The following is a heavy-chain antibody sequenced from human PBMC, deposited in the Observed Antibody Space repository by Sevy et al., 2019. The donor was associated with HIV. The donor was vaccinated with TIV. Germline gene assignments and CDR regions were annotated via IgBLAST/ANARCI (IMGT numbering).Heavy chain of an antibody. CDR1: GFTFSKYS. J-gene: IGHJ4*02. D-gene: IGHD2-8*01. V-gene: IGHV3-23*01. Sequence: GGSLRLSCRASGFTFSKYSMSWVRQPPGKGLEWVSTLSFGCGEINYADSVKGRFTISRDNSKSSVYLQMNNLRPEDTAVYYCAREGCTKPHDYWGQGTLVTVSS. CDR3: AREGCTKPHDY. CDR2: LSFGCGEI.